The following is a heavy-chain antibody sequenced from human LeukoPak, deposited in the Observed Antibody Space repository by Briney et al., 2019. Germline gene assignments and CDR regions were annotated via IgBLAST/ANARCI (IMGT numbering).Heavy chain of an antibody. CDR2: INPNSGGT. CDR3: AGLITYYDILTGYYNDY. J-gene: IGHJ4*02. CDR1: GYTFTGYY. D-gene: IGHD3-9*01. Sequence: ASVKVSCKASGYTFTGYYMHWVRQAPGQGLEWMGRINPNSGGTNYAQKFRGRVTMTRDTSISTAYMELSRLRSDDTAVYYCAGLITYYDILTGYYNDYWGQGTLVTVSS. V-gene: IGHV1-2*06.